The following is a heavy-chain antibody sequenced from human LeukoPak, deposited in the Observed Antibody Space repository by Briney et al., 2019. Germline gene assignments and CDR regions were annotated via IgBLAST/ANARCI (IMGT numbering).Heavy chain of an antibody. CDR3: ARVYQSAEYYFDY. D-gene: IGHD2-2*01. Sequence: PSETLSLTCTVSGGSMYSYYWSWIRQPPGKGREWIGYIYYTGSTEYHPSLKSRVTISLDTSKNQFSLKLTSVTAADTAVYYCARVYQSAEYYFDYWGQGNLVSVSS. J-gene: IGHJ4*02. V-gene: IGHV4-59*01. CDR2: IYYTGST. CDR1: GGSMYSYY.